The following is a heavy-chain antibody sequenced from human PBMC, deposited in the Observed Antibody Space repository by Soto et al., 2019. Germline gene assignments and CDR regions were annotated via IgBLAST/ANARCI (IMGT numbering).Heavy chain of an antibody. CDR2: ISYDGSNK. J-gene: IGHJ3*02. CDR1: GFTFSSYA. V-gene: IGHV3-30-3*01. CDR3: ARVRRGYLSAFDI. Sequence: GGSLRLSCAASGFTFSSYAMHWVRQAPGKGLEWVAVISYDGSNKYYADSVKGRFTISRDNSKNTLYLQMNSLRAEDTAVYYCARVRRGYLSAFDIWGQGTMVTVSS. D-gene: IGHD1-26*01.